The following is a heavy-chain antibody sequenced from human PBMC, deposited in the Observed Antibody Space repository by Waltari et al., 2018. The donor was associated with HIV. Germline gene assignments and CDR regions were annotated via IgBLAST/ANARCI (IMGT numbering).Heavy chain of an antibody. Sequence: QVHLVQSGTEVKEPGASVRVSCKTSGYFFRSFGISWVRPAPGQGLEWIGWISGQKRDKYYEQKFQGRGPITTDIPTNPAYKEPKGPISGDTAKEFCVRGAYGDINDYWGQGTLVPVSS. CDR2: ISGQKRDK. CDR3: VRGAYGDINDY. CDR1: GYFFRSFG. J-gene: IGHJ4*02. D-gene: IGHD4-17*01. V-gene: IGHV1-18*01.